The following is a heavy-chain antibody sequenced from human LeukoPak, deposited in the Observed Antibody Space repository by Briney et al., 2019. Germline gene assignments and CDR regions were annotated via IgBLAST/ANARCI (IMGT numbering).Heavy chain of an antibody. V-gene: IGHV4-39*02. J-gene: IGHJ4*02. CDR3: ARDHRYFDWLLRASYYFDY. D-gene: IGHD3-9*01. Sequence: SETLSLTCTVSGGSISSSSYYWGWIRQPPGKGLEWIGSIYYSGSTYYNPSLKSRVTISVDPSKNQFSLKLSSVTAADTAVYYCARDHRYFDWLLRASYYFDYWGQGTLVTVSS. CDR2: IYYSGST. CDR1: GGSISSSSYY.